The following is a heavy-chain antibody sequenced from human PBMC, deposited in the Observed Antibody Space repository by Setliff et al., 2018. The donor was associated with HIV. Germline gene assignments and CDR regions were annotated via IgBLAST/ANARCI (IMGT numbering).Heavy chain of an antibody. V-gene: IGHV4-39*07. CDR2: IFYSGHT. Sequence: ASETLSLTCTVSGGSISSSSYYWGWIRQPPGKGLEWIGNIFYSGHTFYNPSLKSRVTISVDTSKNQFSLKLSSVTAADTAVYYCARGPYYDSNGYHLSSDYWGQGTLVTVSS. J-gene: IGHJ4*02. CDR3: ARGPYYDSNGYHLSSDY. CDR1: GGSISSSSYY. D-gene: IGHD3-22*01.